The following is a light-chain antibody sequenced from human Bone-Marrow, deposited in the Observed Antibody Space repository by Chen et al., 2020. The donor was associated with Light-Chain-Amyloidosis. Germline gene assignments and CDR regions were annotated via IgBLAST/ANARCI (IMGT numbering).Light chain of an antibody. J-gene: IGKJ4*01. V-gene: IGKV3-20*01. CDR2: GSS. CDR1: QTISSNY. Sequence: EIVLPQSPGTLSLSPGEGANLSCMASQTISSNYLTWYQQKFGQAPRLLIYGSSSRATGIPDRFTGSGSGTDFTLTINRLEPEDFAMYYCQQYGTSPLTFGGGTKVEIK. CDR3: QQYGTSPLT.